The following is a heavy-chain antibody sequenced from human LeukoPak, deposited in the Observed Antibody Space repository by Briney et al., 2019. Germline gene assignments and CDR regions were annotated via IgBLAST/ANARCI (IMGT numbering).Heavy chain of an antibody. Sequence: PGGSPRLSCSTSGFTFSTNAMSWVRQAAGKGLEWGSTIGGHETFYADSVKGRFTISRDNSKNTVYLHMSSLRVEDTAVYYCAKDWIQFNRVYDCFDSWGQGTLVTVSS. D-gene: IGHD3-16*01. CDR3: AKDWIQFNRVYDCFDS. V-gene: IGHV3-23*01. CDR1: GFTFSTNA. J-gene: IGHJ4*02. CDR2: IGGHET.